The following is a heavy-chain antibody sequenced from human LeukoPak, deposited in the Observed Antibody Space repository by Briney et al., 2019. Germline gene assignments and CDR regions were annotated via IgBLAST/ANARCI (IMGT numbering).Heavy chain of an antibody. J-gene: IGHJ4*02. CDR2: ISYTGST. CDR3: ARAIGIYSSSDY. Sequence: PSETLSLTCTVSGGSFSTFYWSWIRQPPGKGLEWIGYISYTGSTNYNPSLKSRVTISVHTSKNQFSLKVTSVTAADTAVYYCARAIGIYSSSDYWGQGTLVTVSS. CDR1: GGSFSTFY. V-gene: IGHV4-59*08. D-gene: IGHD2-21*01.